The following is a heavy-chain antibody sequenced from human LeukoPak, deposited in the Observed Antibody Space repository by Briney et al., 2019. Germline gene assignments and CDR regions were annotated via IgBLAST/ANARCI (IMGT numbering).Heavy chain of an antibody. CDR2: IYYSGST. CDR1: GGSISSSSYY. CDR3: AKEAPTDYAFDI. V-gene: IGHV4-39*07. D-gene: IGHD3/OR15-3a*01. J-gene: IGHJ3*02. Sequence: SGTLSLTCTVSGGSISSSSYYWGWIRQPPGKGLEWIGNIYYSGSTYYNPSLKSRVTISVDTSKKQLSLRLSSVTAADTAVYYCAKEAPTDYAFDIWGQGTMVTVS.